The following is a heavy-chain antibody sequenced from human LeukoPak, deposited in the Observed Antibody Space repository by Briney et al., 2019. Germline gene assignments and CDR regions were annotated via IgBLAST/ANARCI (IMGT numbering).Heavy chain of an antibody. CDR2: ISSGSSKR. CDR1: GGSISSYY. Sequence: PSETLSLTCTVSGGSISSYYWSWIRQPPGKGLEWISYISSGSSKRYYADSVKGRFTISRDNAKNSLYLQMDSLRAEDTAVYYCARGDNWDYYFYMDVWGKGTTVTVSS. D-gene: IGHD1-1*01. J-gene: IGHJ6*03. CDR3: ARGDNWDYYFYMDV. V-gene: IGHV3-11*04.